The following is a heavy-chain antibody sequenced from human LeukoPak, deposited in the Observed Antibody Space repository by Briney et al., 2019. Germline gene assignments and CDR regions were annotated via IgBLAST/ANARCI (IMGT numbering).Heavy chain of an antibody. D-gene: IGHD3-10*01. CDR1: GGTFSSYA. V-gene: IGHV1-69*05. CDR3: ARGSGSIDNDALDL. CDR2: IIPIFGTA. J-gene: IGHJ3*01. Sequence: SVKVSCKASGGTFSSYAISWVRQAPGQGLEWMGGIIPIFGTANYAQKFQGRVTITRDDSTSTAYMDLSSLTSEDTAVYFCARGSGSIDNDALDLWGQGTMVTVSS.